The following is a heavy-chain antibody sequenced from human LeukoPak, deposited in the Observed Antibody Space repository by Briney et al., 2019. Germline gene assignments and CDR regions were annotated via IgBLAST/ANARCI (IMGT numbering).Heavy chain of an antibody. CDR1: GGSINSYY. Sequence: SETLSLTCTASGGSINSYYWSWIWQPAGKRLEWIGRIYTSGITNYNPSLKSRVTMSVDTSKNQFSLKLNSVTAADTAVYYCARDSMHSAYGDEYWGQGTLVTVSS. V-gene: IGHV4-4*07. D-gene: IGHD1-26*01. CDR2: IYTSGIT. J-gene: IGHJ4*02. CDR3: ARDSMHSAYGDEY.